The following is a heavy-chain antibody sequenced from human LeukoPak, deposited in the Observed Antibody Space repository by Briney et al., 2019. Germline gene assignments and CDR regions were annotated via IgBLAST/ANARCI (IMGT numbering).Heavy chain of an antibody. Sequence: PSETLSLTCSVSGESIRSTTFWGWIRQSPGMGLEWIASTSHAGISYYNPSLSSRVTVSADSSKNQFSLRLSSVTAADTAVYYCARRGGHSWDVSNWFDPWGQGTPVTVSS. CDR3: ARRGGHSWDVSNWFDP. CDR1: GESIRSTTF. J-gene: IGHJ5*02. D-gene: IGHD6-13*01. V-gene: IGHV4-39*01. CDR2: TSHAGIS.